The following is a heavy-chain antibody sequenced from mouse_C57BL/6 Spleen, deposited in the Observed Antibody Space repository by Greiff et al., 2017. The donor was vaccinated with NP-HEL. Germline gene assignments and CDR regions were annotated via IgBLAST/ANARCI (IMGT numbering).Heavy chain of an antibody. D-gene: IGHD2-1*01. Sequence: VQLQQPGAELVRPGSSVKLSCKASGYTFTSYWMHWVKQRPIQGLEWIGNIDPSDSETHYNQKFKDKATLTVDKSSSTAYMQLSSLTSEDAAVYYCARGGNSLYFDYWGQGTTLTVSS. CDR3: ARGGNSLYFDY. CDR2: IDPSDSET. J-gene: IGHJ2*01. CDR1: GYTFTSYW. V-gene: IGHV1-52*01.